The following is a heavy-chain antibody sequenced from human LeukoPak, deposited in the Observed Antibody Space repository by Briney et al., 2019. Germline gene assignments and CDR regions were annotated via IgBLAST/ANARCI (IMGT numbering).Heavy chain of an antibody. V-gene: IGHV3-7*01. Sequence: PGGSLRLSCAASGFTFSSYSMNWVRQAPGKGLEWVANIQEDGSNKYYVGSVKGRFTISRDNAKNSVYLQMNSLRAEDTAVYYCAREARGTRAAFDIWGQGTVVTVS. J-gene: IGHJ3*02. D-gene: IGHD1-1*01. CDR3: AREARGTRAAFDI. CDR2: IQEDGSNK. CDR1: GFTFSSYS.